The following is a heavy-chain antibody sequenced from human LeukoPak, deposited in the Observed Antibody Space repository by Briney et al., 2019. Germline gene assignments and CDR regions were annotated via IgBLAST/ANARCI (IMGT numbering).Heavy chain of an antibody. D-gene: IGHD3-22*01. J-gene: IGHJ3*02. CDR2: ISTSSSYI. V-gene: IGHV3-21*01. CDR3: AREGGYYDSSGYYPYDAFDI. CDR1: GFTFSSYS. Sequence: PGGSLRLSCAASGFTFSSYSMNWVRQAPGKGLEWVSSISTSSSYIYYAESVKGRFTISRDNAKNSLYLQMNSLRAEDTAVYYCAREGGYYDSSGYYPYDAFDIRGQGTMVTVSS.